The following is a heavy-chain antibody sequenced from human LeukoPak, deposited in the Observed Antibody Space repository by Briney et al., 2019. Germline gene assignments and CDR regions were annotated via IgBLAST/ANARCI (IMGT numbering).Heavy chain of an antibody. D-gene: IGHD6-13*01. CDR3: ARDQWSSSFYYYYYMDV. J-gene: IGHJ6*03. CDR2: ISSSGSTI. Sequence: GGSLRLSCAASGFTFSDYYMSWIRQAPGKGLEWVSYISSSGSTIYYADSVKGRFTISRDNAKNSLYLQMNSLRAEDTAVYYCARDQWSSSFYYYYYMDVWGKGTTVTISS. CDR1: GFTFSDYY. V-gene: IGHV3-11*01.